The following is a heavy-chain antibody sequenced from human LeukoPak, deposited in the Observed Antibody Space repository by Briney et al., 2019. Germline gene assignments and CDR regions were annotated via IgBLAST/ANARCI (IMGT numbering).Heavy chain of an antibody. CDR2: IYPGDSDT. CDR1: GYSFTNYW. J-gene: IGHJ4*02. V-gene: IGHV5-51*01. CDR3: ARHSITMVRGDEDY. Sequence: GESLKISGKGSGYSFTNYWIAWVRQMPGKGLEWMGIIYPGDSDTRYSPSFQGQVTISADKSISTAYLQWSSLKASDTAMYYCARHSITMVRGDEDYWGQGTLVTVSS. D-gene: IGHD3-10*01.